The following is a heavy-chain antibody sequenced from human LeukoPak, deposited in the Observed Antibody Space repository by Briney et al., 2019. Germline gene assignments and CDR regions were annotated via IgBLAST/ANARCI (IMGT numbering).Heavy chain of an antibody. D-gene: IGHD6-19*01. CDR2: IYTSGST. CDR3: ARGRFVAVAAVYYFDY. Sequence: KPSQTLSLTCTVSGDSISSGSYYWSWIRQPAGKGLEWIGRIYTSGSTNYNPSLKSRVTISVDTSKNQFSLKLSSVTAADTAVYYCARGRFVAVAAVYYFDYWGQGTLVTVSS. CDR1: GDSISSGSYY. J-gene: IGHJ4*02. V-gene: IGHV4-61*02.